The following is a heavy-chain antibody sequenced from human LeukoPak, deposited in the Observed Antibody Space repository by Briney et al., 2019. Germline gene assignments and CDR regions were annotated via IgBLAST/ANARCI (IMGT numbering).Heavy chain of an antibody. J-gene: IGHJ4*02. Sequence: GGSLRLFCAASGLTFSSYWMSWVRQAPGKGPEWVANIKPDGSGKYYVDSVKGRFTISRDNAENSLFLHMNSLRAEDTAVYYCARCAVAAAGDYWGRGTLVTVSS. CDR3: ARCAVAAAGDY. D-gene: IGHD6-13*01. V-gene: IGHV3-7*01. CDR1: GLTFSSYW. CDR2: IKPDGSGK.